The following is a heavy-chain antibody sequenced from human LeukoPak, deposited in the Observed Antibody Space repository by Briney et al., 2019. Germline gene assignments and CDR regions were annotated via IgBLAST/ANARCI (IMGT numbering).Heavy chain of an antibody. CDR3: ARHPKTSTIWSGSSHFDY. CDR1: GSTFSSHT. Sequence: TGGSLRLSCAASGSTFSSHTMNWVRQAPGKGLEWVSYISSSGSTIYYADSVKGRFTISRDNAKNSLYLQMNSLRAEDTAVYYCARHPKTSTIWSGSSHFDYWGQGTLVTVSS. CDR2: ISSSGSTI. V-gene: IGHV3-48*04. J-gene: IGHJ4*02. D-gene: IGHD3-3*01.